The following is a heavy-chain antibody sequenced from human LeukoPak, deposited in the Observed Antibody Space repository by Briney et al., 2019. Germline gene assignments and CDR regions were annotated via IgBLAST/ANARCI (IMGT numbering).Heavy chain of an antibody. D-gene: IGHD3-10*01. V-gene: IGHV4-31*03. CDR2: IYYSGST. CDR1: GGSISSGGYY. J-gene: IGHJ6*02. CDR3: ASGVRGATLYYYYYYGMDV. Sequence: SETLSLTCTVSGGSISSGGYYWSWIRQHPGKGLEWIGYIYYSGSTYYNPSLKSRVTISVDTSKNQFSLKLSSVTAADTAVYYCASGVRGATLYYYYYYGMDVWGQGTTVTVSS.